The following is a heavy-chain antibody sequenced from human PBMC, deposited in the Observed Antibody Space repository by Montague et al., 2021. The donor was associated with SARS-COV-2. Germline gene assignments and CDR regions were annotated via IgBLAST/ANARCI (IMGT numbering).Heavy chain of an antibody. CDR1: GGSFSGYY. CDR2: INHSGTT. CDR3: ARRDPQTLTLIGLRGKSASDY. J-gene: IGHJ4*02. Sequence: SETLSLTCAVYGGSFSGYYWTWIRQSPGKGLEWIAEINHSGTTNYNLNPSLRSRVTISVDTSKSQFSLKLSSVTAADTGAYYCARRDPQTLTLIGLRGKSASDYWGQGTLVTVSS. V-gene: IGHV4-34*01. D-gene: IGHD4-23*01.